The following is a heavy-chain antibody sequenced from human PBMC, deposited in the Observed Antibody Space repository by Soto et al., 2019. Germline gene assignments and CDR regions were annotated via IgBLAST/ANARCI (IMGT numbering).Heavy chain of an antibody. CDR2: ISAYNGNT. D-gene: IGHD6-6*01. Sequence: QVQLVQSGAEVKKPGASVKVSCKASGYTFTSYGISWVRQAPGQGLEWMGWISAYNGNTNYAQKLQGRVTMTTDTSTSTAYMELRSLRSDATAVHYCARESSSSSHYYYGMDVWGQGTTVTVSS. CDR3: ARESSSSSHYYYGMDV. V-gene: IGHV1-18*04. CDR1: GYTFTSYG. J-gene: IGHJ6*02.